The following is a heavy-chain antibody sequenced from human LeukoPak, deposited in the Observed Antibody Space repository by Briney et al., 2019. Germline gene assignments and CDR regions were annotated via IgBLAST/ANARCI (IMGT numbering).Heavy chain of an antibody. CDR2: IYHSGST. CDR3: ARAPRLTGPGYFDL. CDR1: GGSISSGGYS. D-gene: IGHD3-9*01. J-gene: IGHJ2*01. V-gene: IGHV4-30-2*01. Sequence: SETLSPTCAVSGGSISSGGYSWSWIRQPPGKGLEWIGYIYHSGSTYYNPSLKSRVTISVDRSKNQFSLKLSSVTAADTAVYYCARAPRLTGPGYFDLWGRGTLVTVSS.